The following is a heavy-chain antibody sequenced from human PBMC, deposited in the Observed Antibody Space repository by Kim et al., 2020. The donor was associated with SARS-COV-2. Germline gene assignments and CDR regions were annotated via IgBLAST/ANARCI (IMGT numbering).Heavy chain of an antibody. CDR1: GYTFTSYD. CDR3: ARAKLVQGVFYYYYYMDV. CDR2: MNPNSGNT. J-gene: IGHJ6*03. D-gene: IGHD3-10*01. V-gene: IGHV1-8*01. Sequence: ASVKVSCKASGYTFTSYDINWVRQATGQGLEWMGWMNPNSGNTGYAQKFQGRVTMTRNTSISTAYMELSSLRSEDTAVYYWARAKLVQGVFYYYYYMDVWGKGATVTVSS.